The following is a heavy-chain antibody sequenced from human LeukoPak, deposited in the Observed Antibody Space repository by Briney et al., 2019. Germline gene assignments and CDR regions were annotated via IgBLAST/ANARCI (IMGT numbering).Heavy chain of an antibody. CDR3: ARSSIAARLDYGMDV. CDR1: GGTFSSYA. V-gene: IGHV1-69*04. J-gene: IGHJ6*02. D-gene: IGHD6-6*01. Sequence: VASVKVSCKASGGTFSSYAISWVRQAPGQGLEWMGRIIPILGIANYAQKFQGRVTITADKSTSTAYMELSSLRSEDTAVYYCARSSIAARLDYGMDVWGQGTTVTVSS. CDR2: IIPILGIA.